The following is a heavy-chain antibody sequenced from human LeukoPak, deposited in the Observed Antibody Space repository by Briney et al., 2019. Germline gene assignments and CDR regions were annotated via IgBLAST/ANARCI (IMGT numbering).Heavy chain of an antibody. V-gene: IGHV3-23*01. CDR3: AKDLDDNGGLAPFDH. CDR2: TSGSGVNT. J-gene: IGHJ4*02. CDR1: GFTFRNCA. D-gene: IGHD4/OR15-4a*01. Sequence: GGSLRLSCATSGFTFRNCAINWVRQAPGKGPEWVSGTSGSGVNTYYADSVKGRFTISRDNSKNTLHLQMNSLRTEDTAIYYCAKDLDDNGGLAPFDHWGQGILVTVSS.